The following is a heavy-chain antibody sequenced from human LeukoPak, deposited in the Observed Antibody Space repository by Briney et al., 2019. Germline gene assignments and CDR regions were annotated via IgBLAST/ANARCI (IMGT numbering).Heavy chain of an antibody. Sequence: PSETLSLTCSVSGDSISSGRYYWSWIRQPAGKGLEWIGRVYTSGSANYNPSLESRVTLSVDTSKNQFSLKLTSVTAADTAVYYCARDLIRFDSWGQGTLVTVSS. D-gene: IGHD2-21*01. V-gene: IGHV4-61*02. CDR3: ARDLIRFDS. CDR2: VYTSGSA. CDR1: GDSISSGRYY. J-gene: IGHJ4*02.